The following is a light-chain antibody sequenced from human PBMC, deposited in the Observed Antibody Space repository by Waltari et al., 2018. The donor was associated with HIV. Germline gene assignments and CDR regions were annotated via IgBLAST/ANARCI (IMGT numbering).Light chain of an antibody. CDR2: DAS. CDR1: QSVSSY. J-gene: IGKJ2*01. Sequence: EIVLTQSPATLSLSPGERATLSCRASQSVSSYLAWYQQKPGQAPRLLIYDASNRATGIPARFSGSGSGTDFTLTLSSLEPEDFALYYCQQRSNWPKAFGQGTKLEIK. V-gene: IGKV3-11*01. CDR3: QQRSNWPKA.